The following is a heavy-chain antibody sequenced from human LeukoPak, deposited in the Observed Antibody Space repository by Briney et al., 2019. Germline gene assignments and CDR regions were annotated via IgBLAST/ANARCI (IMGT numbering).Heavy chain of an antibody. Sequence: PGGSLRLSCAAPGFTFSSYAMHWVRQAPGKGLEYVSAISSNGGSTYYANSVKGRFTISRDNSKNTLYLQMGSLRAEDMAVYYCARAPRGGSYYFDYWGQGTLVTVSS. CDR1: GFTFSSYA. CDR3: ARAPRGGSYYFDY. CDR2: ISSNGGST. D-gene: IGHD1-26*01. J-gene: IGHJ4*02. V-gene: IGHV3-64*01.